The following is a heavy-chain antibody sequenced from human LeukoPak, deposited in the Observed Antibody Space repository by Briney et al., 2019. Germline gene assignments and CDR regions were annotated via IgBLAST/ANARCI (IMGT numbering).Heavy chain of an antibody. CDR2: ISAYNGNT. Sequence: ASVKVSCKASGYTLTSYAICCVRQAPGQGLDWMGWISAYNGNTNYAQKLQGRVTMTTDTSTSTAYMELRSLRSDDTAVYYCARVPESNYYGMDVWGQGTTVTVSS. CDR3: ARVPESNYYGMDV. V-gene: IGHV1-18*01. CDR1: GYTLTSYA. D-gene: IGHD2-8*01. J-gene: IGHJ6*02.